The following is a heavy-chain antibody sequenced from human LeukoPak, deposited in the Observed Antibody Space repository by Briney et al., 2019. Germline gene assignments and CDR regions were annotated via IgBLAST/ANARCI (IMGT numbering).Heavy chain of an antibody. J-gene: IGHJ4*02. CDR2: INHSGST. D-gene: IGHD2-2*01. CDR1: GGSFSGYY. V-gene: IGHV4-34*01. CDR3: ARGVAPDIVVVPAATRGLDY. Sequence: SETLSLTCAVYGGSFSGYYWSWIRQPPGKGLEWIGEINHSGSTNYNPSLKSRVTISVDTSKNQFSPKLSSVTAADTAVYYCARGVAPDIVVVPAATRGLDYWGQGTLVTVSS.